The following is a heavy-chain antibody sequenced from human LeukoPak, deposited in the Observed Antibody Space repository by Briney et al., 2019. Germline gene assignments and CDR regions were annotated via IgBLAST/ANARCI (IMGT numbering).Heavy chain of an antibody. CDR3: TTVIMGTPKDDY. V-gene: IGHV3-15*01. CDR2: FRSYTDGGTI. CDR1: GFTFSSYA. Sequence: PGGSLRLSCAASGFTFSSYAMSWVRQAPGKGLEWVGRFRSYTDGGTIDYAAPVKGRFTISRDDSKNTLYLQMNSLKTEDTAVYYCTTVIMGTPKDDYWGQGTLVTVSS. D-gene: IGHD2-8*01. J-gene: IGHJ4*02.